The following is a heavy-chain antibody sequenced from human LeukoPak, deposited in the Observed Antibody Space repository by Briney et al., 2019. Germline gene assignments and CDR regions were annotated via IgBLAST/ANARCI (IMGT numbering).Heavy chain of an antibody. Sequence: GGSLRLSCAASGFTFSSYWMSWVRQVPGKGLEWVANIKTDGSEKYYLDSVKGRFTISRDNAKNSLYLQMNSLRAEDTAVYFCARSKPGELSSLNAFDIWGQGTMVTVSS. V-gene: IGHV3-7*01. D-gene: IGHD3-16*02. CDR1: GFTFSSYW. CDR2: IKTDGSEK. CDR3: ARSKPGELSSLNAFDI. J-gene: IGHJ3*02.